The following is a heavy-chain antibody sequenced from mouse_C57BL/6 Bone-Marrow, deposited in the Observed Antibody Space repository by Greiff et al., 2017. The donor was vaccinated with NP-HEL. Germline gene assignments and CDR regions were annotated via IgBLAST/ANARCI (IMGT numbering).Heavy chain of an antibody. CDR3: ERNNWDYAMDY. CDR1: EYEFPSHD. D-gene: IGHD4-1*02. J-gene: IGHJ4*01. Sequence: EVMLVESGGGLVQPGESLKLSCESNEYEFPSHDMSWVRKTPEKRLELVAAINSDGGSTYYPDTLKGRFIISRDNTKKTLYLQMSSLRSDDTALYDCERNNWDYAMDYWGQGTSVTVSS. V-gene: IGHV5-2*01. CDR2: INSDGGST.